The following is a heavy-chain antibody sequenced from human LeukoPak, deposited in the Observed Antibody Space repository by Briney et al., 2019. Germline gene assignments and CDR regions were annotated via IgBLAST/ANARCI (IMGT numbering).Heavy chain of an antibody. D-gene: IGHD3-10*01. Sequence: TSETLSLTCAVYGGSFSGYYWSWIRQPPGKGLEWIGEINHSGSTNYNPSLKSRVTISVDTSKNQFSLKLSSVTAADTAVYYCAKDGVWIGEKKANMDVWGKGTTV. CDR1: GGSFSGYY. CDR3: AKDGVWIGEKKANMDV. V-gene: IGHV4-34*01. CDR2: INHSGST. J-gene: IGHJ6*03.